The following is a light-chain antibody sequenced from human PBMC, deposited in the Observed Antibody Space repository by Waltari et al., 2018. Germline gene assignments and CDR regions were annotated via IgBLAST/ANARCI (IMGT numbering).Light chain of an antibody. Sequence: QSVLPQPPSLSGAPGQRVTISCTASTTNIGPGYGVQWNQQFPGKAPKRLIYDNTNRPSGVPARFSGSKSGTSASLAITGLQAEDEAYYYCQSYDSSLRGFYVFGTGTKVTV. J-gene: IGLJ1*01. CDR2: DNT. CDR3: QSYDSSLRGFYV. V-gene: IGLV1-40*01. CDR1: TTNIGPGYG.